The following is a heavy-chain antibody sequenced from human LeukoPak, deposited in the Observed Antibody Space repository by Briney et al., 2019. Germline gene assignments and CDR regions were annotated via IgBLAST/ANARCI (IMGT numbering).Heavy chain of an antibody. J-gene: IGHJ4*02. V-gene: IGHV3-23*01. D-gene: IGHD3-22*01. CDR2: ISGSGSST. Sequence: GGSLRLSCAASGFTFSSYAMSWVGQAPGKGLEWVSSISGSGSSTYYADSLKGRFTISRDNSKNTLYLQMNSLRAEDTAVYYYAKDPRGGYYLYYFDYWGQGTLVTVSS. CDR3: AKDPRGGYYLYYFDY. CDR1: GFTFSSYA.